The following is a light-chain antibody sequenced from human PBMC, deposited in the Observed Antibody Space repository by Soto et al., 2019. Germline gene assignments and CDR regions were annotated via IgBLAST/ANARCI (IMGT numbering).Light chain of an antibody. CDR2: AAS. CDR1: QDISSY. Sequence: DIQMTQSPSSLSASVGDRGTITWRASQDISSYLGWYQQKPGKVPKLLIYAASTLQSGVPSRFSGSGSGTDFTLTISSLQPEDVATYYCQKYNSALITFGQGTRLEVK. V-gene: IGKV1-27*01. J-gene: IGKJ5*01. CDR3: QKYNSALIT.